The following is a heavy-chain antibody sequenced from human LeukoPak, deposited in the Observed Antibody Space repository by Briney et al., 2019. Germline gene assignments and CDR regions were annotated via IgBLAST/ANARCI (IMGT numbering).Heavy chain of an antibody. Sequence: GESLKISCKGSGNSFTTYWIGWVRPMPGKGLEWMGITYVGDSDTRYRPSFQGQVTISADKTINTAYLQWSSLKASDTAMYYCARVVDYDTSGYQTKNWFDPWGQGTLVTVSS. D-gene: IGHD3-22*01. CDR3: ARVVDYDTSGYQTKNWFDP. V-gene: IGHV5-51*01. CDR2: TYVGDSDT. CDR1: GNSFTTYW. J-gene: IGHJ5*02.